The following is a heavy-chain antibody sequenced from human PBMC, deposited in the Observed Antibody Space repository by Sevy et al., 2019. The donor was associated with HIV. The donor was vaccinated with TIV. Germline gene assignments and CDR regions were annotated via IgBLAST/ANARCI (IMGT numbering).Heavy chain of an antibody. CDR3: AKDYCIGNDCFLGWFDP. CDR1: GFTFSSYG. D-gene: IGHD2-15*01. J-gene: IGHJ5*02. V-gene: IGHV3-30*02. Sequence: GGSLRLSCAASGFTFSSYGMHWVRLTPGTGLEWLAFIGHDGNKYFYGASVKGRITTSRDNSKNTVSLQMNSLRVEDTAIYYCAKDYCIGNDCFLGWFDPRGQGTVVTVSS. CDR2: IGHDGNKY.